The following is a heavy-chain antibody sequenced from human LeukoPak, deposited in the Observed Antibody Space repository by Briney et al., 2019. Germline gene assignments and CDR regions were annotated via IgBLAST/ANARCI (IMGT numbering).Heavy chain of an antibody. Sequence: PGGSLRLSCAASGFTFSSYAMHWVRQAPGKGLEYVSAISSSGGSTYYANSVKGRFTNSRDNSKNTLYLQMGSLRAEDMAVYYCARDPGGYFDWLLSRSYFAYGAQEPLVTVPS. D-gene: IGHD3-9*01. CDR2: ISSSGGST. CDR1: GFTFSSYA. J-gene: IGHJ4*02. V-gene: IGHV3-64*01. CDR3: ARDPGGYFDWLLSRSYFAY.